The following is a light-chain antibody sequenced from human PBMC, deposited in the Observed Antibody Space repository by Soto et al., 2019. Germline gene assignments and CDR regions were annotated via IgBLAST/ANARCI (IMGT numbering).Light chain of an antibody. Sequence: EIVMTHSPATLSVSPGERATLSCGASQSVSNNLAWYQQKPGQAPRLLIYGASTRATAIPARFSGSGSGTEFTLTISSLQSEDFAVYFCQQYDNWSYTFGQGTKLEIK. J-gene: IGKJ2*01. V-gene: IGKV3-15*01. CDR1: QSVSNN. CDR2: GAS. CDR3: QQYDNWSYT.